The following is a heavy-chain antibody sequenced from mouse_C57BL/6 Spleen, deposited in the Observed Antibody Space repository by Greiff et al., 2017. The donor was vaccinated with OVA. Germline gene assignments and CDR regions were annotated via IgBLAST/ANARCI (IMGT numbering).Heavy chain of an antibody. V-gene: IGHV1-55*01. D-gene: IGHD2-5*01. J-gene: IGHJ1*03. CDR3: ARWYYSNYRYFDV. CDR2: IYPGSGST. Sequence: VQLKQPGAELVKPGASVKMSCKASGYTFTSYWITWVKQRPGQGLEWIGDIYPGSGSTNYNEKFKSKATLTVDTSSSTAYMQLSSLTSEDSAVYYCARWYYSNYRYFDVWGTGTTVTVSS. CDR1: GYTFTSYW.